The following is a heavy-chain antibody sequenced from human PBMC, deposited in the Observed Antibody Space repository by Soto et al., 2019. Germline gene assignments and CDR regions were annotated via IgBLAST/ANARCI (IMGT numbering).Heavy chain of an antibody. V-gene: IGHV4-39*01. Sequence: SETLSLTCTVSGDSISSSNYYWGWVRQPPGKGLEWIGSVYYSGSTYYSASLKSRVSISVDTSRSQFSLSLTSVTAADTAVYYCAGFISPYTTSSPTAWGRGTLVTVPS. CDR3: AGFISPYTTSSPTA. J-gene: IGHJ5*02. D-gene: IGHD6-6*01. CDR1: GDSISSSNYY. CDR2: VYYSGST.